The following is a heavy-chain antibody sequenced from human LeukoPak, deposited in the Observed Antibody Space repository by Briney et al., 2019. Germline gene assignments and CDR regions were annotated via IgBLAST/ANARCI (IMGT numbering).Heavy chain of an antibody. J-gene: IGHJ5*02. V-gene: IGHV3-66*01. Sequence: GGSLRLSCAASGFTVSGNYMSWVRQAPGKGLEWVSVIYSGGSTYYADSVKGRFTISRDNSKNTLYLQMNSLRAEDTAVYYCTGVDSSGWYWFDPWGQGTLVTVSS. CDR3: TGVDSSGWYWFDP. D-gene: IGHD6-19*01. CDR1: GFTVSGNY. CDR2: IYSGGST.